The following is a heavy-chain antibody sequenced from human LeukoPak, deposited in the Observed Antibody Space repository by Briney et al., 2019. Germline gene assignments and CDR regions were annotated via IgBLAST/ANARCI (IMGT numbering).Heavy chain of an antibody. CDR2: ISDSSRTT. CDR3: AKKLGFIPQFDY. D-gene: IGHD6-13*01. V-gene: IGHV3-23*01. CDR1: GFTFSTEA. Sequence: PGGSLRLSCEVPGFTFSTEAMTWVRQAPGKGLEWVSSISDSSRTTYYADSVQGRFTISRDNSRNTVCLQMNSLRVEDTAFYYCAKKLGFIPQFDYWSQGTLVAVSS. J-gene: IGHJ4*02.